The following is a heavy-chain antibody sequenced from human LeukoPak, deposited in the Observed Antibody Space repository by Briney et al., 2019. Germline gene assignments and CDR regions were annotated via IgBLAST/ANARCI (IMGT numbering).Heavy chain of an antibody. J-gene: IGHJ4*02. CDR2: IYSGGST. CDR3: VRGAYSSSWLNFDY. D-gene: IGHD6-13*01. Sequence: GGSLRLSCAASGFTVSSNYMSWVRQAPGKGLEWVSVIYSGGSTYYADSVKGRFTVSRDNSKNTLYLQMNSLRAEDTAVYYCVRGAYSSSWLNFDYWGQGTLVTVSS. V-gene: IGHV3-66*01. CDR1: GFTVSSNY.